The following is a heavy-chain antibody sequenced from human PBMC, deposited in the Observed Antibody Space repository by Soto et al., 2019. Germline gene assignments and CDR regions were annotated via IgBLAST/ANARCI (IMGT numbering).Heavy chain of an antibody. CDR1: GYTFTSYG. Sequence: QVQLVQSGTEVKKPGASVKVSCKASGYTFTSYGIHWVRQAPGQRLEWMGWINAANGDTKYSPKFQGRVTITRDTSANTGYMELSSLRSEDTAVYYCVRRHVSGNGIDWFDPWGQGTLVTVSS. V-gene: IGHV1-3*01. CDR2: INAANGDT. D-gene: IGHD2-8*01. J-gene: IGHJ5*02. CDR3: VRRHVSGNGIDWFDP.